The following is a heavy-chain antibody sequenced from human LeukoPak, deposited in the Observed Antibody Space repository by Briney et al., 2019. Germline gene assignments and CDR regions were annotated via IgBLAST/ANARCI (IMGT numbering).Heavy chain of an antibody. D-gene: IGHD5-24*01. V-gene: IGHV1-2*02. CDR1: GYILTGYF. CDR2: IKPNTADT. CDR3: AREGDGYNYFDY. Sequence: ASVKVSCQASGYILTGYFIHWVGQAPGQGLEWMGWIKPNTADTKYAQHFRGRVTMTRDTSPSTAYMELSRLTSDDTAVYHCAREGDGYNYFDYWGQGTLVTVSS. J-gene: IGHJ4*02.